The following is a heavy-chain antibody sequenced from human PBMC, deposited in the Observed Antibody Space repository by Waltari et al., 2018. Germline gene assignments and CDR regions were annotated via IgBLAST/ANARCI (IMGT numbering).Heavy chain of an antibody. J-gene: IGHJ4*02. CDR3: ASGTEVYDFWSGYDLDY. CDR2: IIPIFGTA. CDR1: GGTFSSHA. D-gene: IGHD3-3*01. V-gene: IGHV1-69*05. Sequence: QVQLVQSGAEVKKPGSSVKVSCKASGGTFSSHAISWVRQAPGQGLEWMGGIIPIFGTANYAQKFQGRVTITTDESTSTAYMELSSLRSEDTAVYYCASGTEVYDFWSGYDLDYWGQGTLVTVSS.